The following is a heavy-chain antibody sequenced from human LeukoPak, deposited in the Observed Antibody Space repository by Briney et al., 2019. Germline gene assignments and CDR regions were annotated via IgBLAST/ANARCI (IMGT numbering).Heavy chain of an antibody. Sequence: PGGSLRLSCAASGFTFSSYEMNWVRQAPGKGLEWVSYISSSGSTIYYADSVKGRFTISRDNAKNSLYLQMNSLRAEDTAVYYCAEPSTFYDILTGYYYFDYWGQGTLVTVSS. V-gene: IGHV3-48*03. CDR1: GFTFSSYE. D-gene: IGHD3-9*01. J-gene: IGHJ4*02. CDR2: ISSSGSTI. CDR3: AEPSTFYDILTGYYYFDY.